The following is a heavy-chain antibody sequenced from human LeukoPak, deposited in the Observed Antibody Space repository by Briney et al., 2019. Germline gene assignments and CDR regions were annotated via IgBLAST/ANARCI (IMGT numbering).Heavy chain of an antibody. Sequence: ASGKVSCKASGYTFTSYDINWVRQATGQGLEWMGWMNPNSGNTGYAQKFQGRVTMTRNTSISTAYMELSSLRSEDTAVYYCARVQSYYYDSSGYYYDYWGQGTLVTVSS. CDR1: GYTFTSYD. CDR2: MNPNSGNT. CDR3: ARVQSYYYDSSGYYYDY. V-gene: IGHV1-8*01. D-gene: IGHD3-22*01. J-gene: IGHJ4*02.